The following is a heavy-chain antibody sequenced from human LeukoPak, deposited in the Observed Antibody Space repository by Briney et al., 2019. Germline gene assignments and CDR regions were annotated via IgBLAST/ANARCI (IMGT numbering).Heavy chain of an antibody. J-gene: IGHJ5*02. Sequence: ASVKVSCKASGYTFTSYGIGWARQAPGQGLEWMGWISAYNGNTNYAQKLQGRVTMTTDTSTSTAYMELRSLRSDDTAVYYCARVRGRFLEWLNWFDPWGQGTLVTVSS. CDR2: ISAYNGNT. D-gene: IGHD3-3*01. CDR1: GYTFTSYG. CDR3: ARVRGRFLEWLNWFDP. V-gene: IGHV1-18*01.